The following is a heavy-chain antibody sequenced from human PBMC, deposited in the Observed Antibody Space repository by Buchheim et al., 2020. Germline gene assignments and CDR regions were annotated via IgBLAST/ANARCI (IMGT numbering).Heavy chain of an antibody. CDR2: IKQDGSEK. CDR1: GFTFSSYW. J-gene: IGHJ6*02. V-gene: IGHV3-7*03. CDR3: ARGGAGINPGPDNHHGMDV. D-gene: IGHD1-14*01. Sequence: EVQLVESGGGLVQPGGSLRLSCAASGFTFSSYWMSWVRQAPGKGLEWVANIKQDGSEKYYVDSVKGRFTISRDNAKNSLYLQMNSLKSGDTAVYYCARGGAGINPGPDNHHGMDVWGQGTT.